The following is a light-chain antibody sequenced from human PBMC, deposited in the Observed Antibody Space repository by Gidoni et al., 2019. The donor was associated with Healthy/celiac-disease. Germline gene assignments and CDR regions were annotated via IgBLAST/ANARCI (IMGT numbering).Light chain of an antibody. CDR1: NIGSKS. V-gene: IGLV3-21*02. CDR2: DDS. Sequence: SYVLTQPPSVSVAPGQTARITSGGNNIGSKSGHWYQQKPGQAPVLVVYDDSDRPSGIPERFSGSNSGNTATLTISRVEAGDEADYYCQVWDSSSDHVVFGGGTKLTVL. CDR3: QVWDSSSDHVV. J-gene: IGLJ2*01.